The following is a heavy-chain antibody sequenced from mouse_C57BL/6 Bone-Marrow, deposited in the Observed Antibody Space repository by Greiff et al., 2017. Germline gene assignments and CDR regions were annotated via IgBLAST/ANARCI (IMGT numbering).Heavy chain of an antibody. D-gene: IGHD2-5*01. CDR3: ARSIVTTSNWYFDV. Sequence: EVKLMESGGGLVQPGESLKLSCESNEYEFPSHDMSWVRKTPEKRLELVAAINSDGGSTYYPDTMERRFIISRDNTKKTLYLQMSSLRSEDTALYYCARSIVTTSNWYFDVWGTGTTVTVSS. CDR2: INSDGGST. J-gene: IGHJ1*03. V-gene: IGHV5-2*01. CDR1: EYEFPSHD.